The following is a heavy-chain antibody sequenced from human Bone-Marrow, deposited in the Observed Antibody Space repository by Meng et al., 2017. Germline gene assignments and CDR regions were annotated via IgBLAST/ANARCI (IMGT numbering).Heavy chain of an antibody. D-gene: IGHD3-16*01. J-gene: IGHJ3*02. Sequence: SVKVSCKASGYTFTGYYMHWVRQAPGQGLEWMGWINPNSGGTNYAQKFQGRVTMTRDTSISTAYMELSRLRSDDTAVYYCAGYDYVWGSHDAFDIWGQGTMVTVSS. V-gene: IGHV1-2*02. CDR3: AGYDYVWGSHDAFDI. CDR2: INPNSGGT. CDR1: GYTFTGYY.